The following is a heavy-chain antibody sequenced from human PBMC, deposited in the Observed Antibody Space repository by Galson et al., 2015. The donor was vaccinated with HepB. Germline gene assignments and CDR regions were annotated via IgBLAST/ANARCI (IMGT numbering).Heavy chain of an antibody. D-gene: IGHD3-22*01. J-gene: IGHJ4*02. CDR2: IIPFFGRA. V-gene: IGHV1-69*13. CDR1: GGTFSSYD. Sequence: SVKVSCKASGGTFSSYDISWVRQAPGQGLEWMGMIIPFFGRANYAQKFQGRVTITADVSTSTAYMELSSLRSEDTAVHYCAKVAENPTYYRDSSGHPFDYWGQGTLVTVSP. CDR3: AKVAENPTYYRDSSGHPFDY.